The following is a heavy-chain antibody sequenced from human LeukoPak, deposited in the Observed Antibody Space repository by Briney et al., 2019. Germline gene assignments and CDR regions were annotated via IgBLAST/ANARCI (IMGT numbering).Heavy chain of an antibody. CDR3: ARQTGSGLFILP. J-gene: IGHJ4*02. CDR2: VYHTGST. CDR1: GASISGNYW. Sequence: SETLSLTCAVSGASISGNYWWSWVRQSPGKGLEWIGEVYHTGSTDYNASLKSQVSISIDTSKNQFSLRLTSVTAADTAVYYCARQTGSGLFILPGGQGTLVTVSS. D-gene: IGHD3/OR15-3a*01. V-gene: IGHV4-4*02.